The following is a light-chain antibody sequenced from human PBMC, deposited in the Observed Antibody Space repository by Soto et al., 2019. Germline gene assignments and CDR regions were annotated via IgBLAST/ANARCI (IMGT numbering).Light chain of an antibody. CDR1: QSVSSN. CDR2: GAS. CDR3: QQYNSWPPFT. Sequence: EMVMTQSPATLSVSPGERATLSCSASQSVSSNLAWYQQKPGQAPRLLIYGASTRATGIPARFSGSGSGTEFTLTISSLQSEDFAVYYCQQYNSWPPFTFGPGTRVDIK. V-gene: IGKV3-15*01. J-gene: IGKJ3*01.